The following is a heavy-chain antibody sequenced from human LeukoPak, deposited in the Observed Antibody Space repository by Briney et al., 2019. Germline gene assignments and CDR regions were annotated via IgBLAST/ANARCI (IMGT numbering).Heavy chain of an antibody. CDR3: AGQRRLQLPFDY. CDR2: IYNSGTT. J-gene: IGHJ4*02. CDR1: GGSISNYY. Sequence: SETLSLTCTVPGGSISNYYWTWIRQPPGKGLEWIGYIYNSGTTNSNPSLKSRVTISLDTSKNQFSLRLSSVTAADTAVYYCAGQRRLQLPFDYWGQGTLVTVSS. D-gene: IGHD5-24*01. V-gene: IGHV4-59*08.